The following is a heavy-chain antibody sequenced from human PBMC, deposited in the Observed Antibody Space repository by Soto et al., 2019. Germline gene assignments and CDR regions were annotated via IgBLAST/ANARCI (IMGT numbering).Heavy chain of an antibody. CDR2: IYYSGST. V-gene: IGHV4-39*01. D-gene: IGHD5-18*01. CDR3: ARFSYRGGYSYGPYYFDY. CDR1: GGSISSSSYY. J-gene: IGHJ4*02. Sequence: SETLSLTCTVSGGSISSSSYYWGWIRQPPGKGLEWIGSIYYSGSTYYNPSLKSRVTISVDTSKNQFSLKLSSVTAADTAVYYCARFSYRGGYSYGPYYFDYWGQGTLVTVSS.